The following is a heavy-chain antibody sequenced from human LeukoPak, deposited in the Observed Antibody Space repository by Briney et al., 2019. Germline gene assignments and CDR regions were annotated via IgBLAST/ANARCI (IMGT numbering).Heavy chain of an antibody. J-gene: IGHJ6*04. Sequence: PGGSLRLSCAASGFTFSSYGMHWVRQAPGKGLEWVAVISHDGSNKYYADSVKGRFTISRDNSKNTLYLQMNSLRAEDTAVYYCAKDQAAVDSSWQVWYYYCGMGVWGKGTTVTVSS. CDR3: AKDQAAVDSSWQVWYYYCGMGV. CDR1: GFTFSSYG. D-gene: IGHD6-13*01. V-gene: IGHV3-30*18. CDR2: ISHDGSNK.